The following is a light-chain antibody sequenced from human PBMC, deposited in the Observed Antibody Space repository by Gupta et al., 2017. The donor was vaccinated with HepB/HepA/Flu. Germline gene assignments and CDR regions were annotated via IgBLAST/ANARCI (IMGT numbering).Light chain of an antibody. CDR3: MQALQTPPWT. Sequence: DIVMTQYPLSLSVTSGQPASISCRSSQSLLHSDGKNFMDWYLQKPGQSPQLLIFFGSNRASGVPDRFSGSGSGTDFTLKISRVEAEDVGVYYCMQALQTPPWTFGQGTKVEIK. J-gene: IGKJ1*01. V-gene: IGKV2-28*01. CDR1: QSLLHSDGKNF. CDR2: FGS.